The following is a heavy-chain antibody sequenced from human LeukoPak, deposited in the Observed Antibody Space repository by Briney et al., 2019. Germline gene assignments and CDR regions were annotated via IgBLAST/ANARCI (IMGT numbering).Heavy chain of an antibody. CDR2: MNPNSGNT. D-gene: IGHD6-19*01. Sequence: ASVKVSCKASGYTFTSYDINWVRQATGQGLEWMGWMNPNSGNTGYAQKFQSRVTITRNTSISTAYMELSSLRSEDTAVYYCARGRTGIAVAGTKYNWFDPWGQGTLVTVSS. V-gene: IGHV1-8*03. CDR1: GYTFTSYD. CDR3: ARGRTGIAVAGTKYNWFDP. J-gene: IGHJ5*02.